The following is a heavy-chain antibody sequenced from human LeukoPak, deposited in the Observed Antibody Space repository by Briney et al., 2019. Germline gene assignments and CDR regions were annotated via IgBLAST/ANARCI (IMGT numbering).Heavy chain of an antibody. CDR1: GFTFSSYS. J-gene: IGHJ6*02. CDR3: ARATLTTVGNYYYYYDMDV. CDR2: ISSSSSYI. Sequence: GGSLRLSCAASGFTFSSYSMNWVRQAPGKGLEWVSSISSSSSYIYYADSVKGRFTISRDSAKNSLYLQMNSLRAEDTAVYYCARATLTTVGNYYYYYDMDVWGQGTTVTVSS. V-gene: IGHV3-21*01. D-gene: IGHD4-23*01.